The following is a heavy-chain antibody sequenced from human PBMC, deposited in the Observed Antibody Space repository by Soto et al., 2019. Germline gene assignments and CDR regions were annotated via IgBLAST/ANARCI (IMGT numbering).Heavy chain of an antibody. Sequence: QVQLVQSGAEVKKPGSSVKVSCKASGGPFSSYGISWVRQAPGQGLEWMGGIIPLLGTTNYAQKYQGRVTITADESTSTAFMELNRLISEDTAVYYCAREDGARNYSPYGMDVWGQGTTVTVSS. J-gene: IGHJ6*02. CDR3: AREDGARNYSPYGMDV. V-gene: IGHV1-69*01. CDR2: IIPLLGTT. D-gene: IGHD2-21*01. CDR1: GGPFSSYG.